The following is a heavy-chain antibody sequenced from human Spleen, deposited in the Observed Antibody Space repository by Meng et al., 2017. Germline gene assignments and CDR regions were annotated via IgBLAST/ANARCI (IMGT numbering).Heavy chain of an antibody. CDR2: ISGSGGST. D-gene: IGHD2-8*01. CDR3: ATPPPHYYTNSVCHSRFDY. Sequence: GESLKISCAASGFTFSSYAMSWVRQAPGKGLEWVSAISGSGGSTYYADSVKGRFTISRDNSKNTLYLQMNSLRAEDTTVYYCATPPPHYYTNSVCHSRFDYWGQGTLVTVSS. J-gene: IGHJ4*02. CDR1: GFTFSSYA. V-gene: IGHV3-23*01.